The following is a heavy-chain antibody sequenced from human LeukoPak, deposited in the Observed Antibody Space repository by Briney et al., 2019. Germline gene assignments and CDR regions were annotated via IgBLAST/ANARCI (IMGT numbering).Heavy chain of an antibody. CDR2: VNGSGVVT. D-gene: IGHD2-21*01. CDR3: ARLSYWVFEI. J-gene: IGHJ3*02. V-gene: IGHV3-23*01. CDR1: GFTFSNNA. Sequence: GESLRLSCAASGFTFSNNAMSWVRQAPGKGLEWVSAVNGSGVVTHYAASVRGRFTISRDNSKNTLYLEMNSLRAEDTSVYFCARLSYWVFEIWGQGTMVTVSS.